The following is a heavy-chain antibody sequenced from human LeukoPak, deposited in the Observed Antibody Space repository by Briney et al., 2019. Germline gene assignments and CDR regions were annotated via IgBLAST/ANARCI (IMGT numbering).Heavy chain of an antibody. CDR3: AGPSGSGYNYGPVDAFDI. Sequence: PSETLSLTCTVSGGSISSSSYYWGWIRQPPGKGLEWIGSIYYSGSTYYNPSLKSRVTISVDTSKNQFSLKLSSVTAADTAVYYCAGPSGSGYNYGPVDAFDIWGQGTMVTVSS. CDR1: GGSISSSSYY. J-gene: IGHJ3*02. CDR2: IYYSGST. V-gene: IGHV4-39*01. D-gene: IGHD3-22*01.